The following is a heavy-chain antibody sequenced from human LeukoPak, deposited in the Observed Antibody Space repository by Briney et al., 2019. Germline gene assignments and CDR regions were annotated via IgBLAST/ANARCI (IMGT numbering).Heavy chain of an antibody. CDR3: ANRGYDSLAFDI. CDR2: INPNSGGT. CDR1: GGTFSSYE. J-gene: IGHJ3*02. Sequence: ASVKVSCKASGGTFSSYEISWVRQAPGQGLEWMGWINPNSGGTNYAQKFQGRVTMTRDTSISTAYMELSRLRSDDTAVYYCANRGYDSLAFDIWGQGTMVTVSS. V-gene: IGHV1-2*02. D-gene: IGHD5-12*01.